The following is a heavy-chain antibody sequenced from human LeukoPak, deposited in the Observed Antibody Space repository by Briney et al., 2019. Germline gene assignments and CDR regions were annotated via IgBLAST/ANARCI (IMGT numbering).Heavy chain of an antibody. V-gene: IGHV4-38-2*02. CDR3: ARVVVAASLYYYYYYMDV. Sequence: PSETLSLTCTVSGYSISSGYYWAWIRQPPGKGLEWIGSIFHTGSTYHNPSLKSRVTISVDTSKNQFSLKLSSVTAADTAVYYCARVVVAASLYYYYYYMDVWGKGTTVTISS. CDR1: GYSISSGYY. D-gene: IGHD2-15*01. J-gene: IGHJ6*03. CDR2: IFHTGST.